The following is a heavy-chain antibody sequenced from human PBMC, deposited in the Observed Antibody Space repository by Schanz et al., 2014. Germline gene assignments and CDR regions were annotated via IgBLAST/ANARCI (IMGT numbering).Heavy chain of an antibody. J-gene: IGHJ4*02. D-gene: IGHD6-13*01. CDR3: AKDLAAVGVFDY. CDR2: LTGSGTTT. V-gene: IGHV3-23*01. Sequence: EVQLLESGGGLVQPGGSLRLSCAASGFTFSSYAMSWVRQAPGKGLEWVPALTGSGTTTYYADSVKGRFTISRDNSKNTLDLQMNSLRAEDTAIYYCAKDLAAVGVFDYWGQGSLVTVSP. CDR1: GFTFSSYA.